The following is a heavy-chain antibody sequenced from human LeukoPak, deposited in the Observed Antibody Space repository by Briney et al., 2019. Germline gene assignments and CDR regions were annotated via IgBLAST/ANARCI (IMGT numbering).Heavy chain of an antibody. CDR1: GYIFTGYY. CDR2: INPNSGDT. J-gene: IGHJ4*02. D-gene: IGHD3-22*01. V-gene: IGHV1-2*02. Sequence: ASVKVSCKASGYIFTGYYMHWVRQAPVQGLEWMGWINPNSGDTKYAQKFQGRVTMTRDTSISTAYIELNRLRSDDTAMYYCARDLYYDSASFGYWGQGTLVTVSS. CDR3: ARDLYYDSASFGY.